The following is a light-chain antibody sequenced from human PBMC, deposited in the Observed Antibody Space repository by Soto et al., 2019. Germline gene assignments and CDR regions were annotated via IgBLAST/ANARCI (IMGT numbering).Light chain of an antibody. V-gene: IGKV1-5*03. CDR3: QQYDTSST. CDR1: QSISSW. J-gene: IGKJ4*01. CDR2: KAS. Sequence: DIQMTQSPSTLSASVGHRVTITCRASQSISSWLAWYQQKPGKAPKLLIYKASGLESGVPSRFSGSGSGTEFTLTISSLQPDDFATYYCQQYDTSSTFGGGTKVDIK.